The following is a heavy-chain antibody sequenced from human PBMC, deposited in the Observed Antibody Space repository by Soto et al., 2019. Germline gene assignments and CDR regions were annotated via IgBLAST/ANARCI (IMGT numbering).Heavy chain of an antibody. CDR3: TKLPWADYGGIFDP. CDR1: GGSISSYY. CDR2: IYYTGNT. J-gene: IGHJ5*02. D-gene: IGHD4-17*01. V-gene: IGHV4-59*01. Sequence: QVQLQESGPGLVKPSETLSLTCTVSGGSISSYYWSWIRQPPGKGLEWIGYIYYTGNTNYNPSLKSRVTISVDTSKTQFSLKLSSVTAADTAGYYCTKLPWADYGGIFDPWGQGTLVTVSS.